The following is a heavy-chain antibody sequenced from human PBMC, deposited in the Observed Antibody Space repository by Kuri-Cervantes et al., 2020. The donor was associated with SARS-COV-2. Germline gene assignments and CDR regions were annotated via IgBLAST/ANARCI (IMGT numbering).Heavy chain of an antibody. J-gene: IGHJ5*02. Sequence: GGSLRLSCAASGFTFSSYWMSWVRQAPGKGLEWVANIKQDGSEKYYADSVKGRFTISRDNAKNSLYLQMNSLRAEDTAVYYCARVVGYSSSPRYNWFDPWGQGTLVTVSS. V-gene: IGHV3-7*01. D-gene: IGHD6-6*01. CDR3: ARVVGYSSSPRYNWFDP. CDR1: GFTFSSYW. CDR2: IKQDGSEK.